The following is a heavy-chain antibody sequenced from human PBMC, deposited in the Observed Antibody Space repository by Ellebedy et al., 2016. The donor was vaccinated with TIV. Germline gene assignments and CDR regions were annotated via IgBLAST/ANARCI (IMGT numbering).Heavy chain of an antibody. J-gene: IGHJ4*02. Sequence: GESLKISCAASGFTFSSFAMHWVRQAPGKGLEWLSVISGGGDSTSHADSVKGRFTITRDNSKNTLYLQMDRLRAEDTAVYYCAKGTSSGFNYDRVGPEYWGQGTLVTVSS. CDR2: ISGGGDST. CDR1: GFTFSSFA. D-gene: IGHD3-22*01. V-gene: IGHV3-23*01. CDR3: AKGTSSGFNYDRVGPEY.